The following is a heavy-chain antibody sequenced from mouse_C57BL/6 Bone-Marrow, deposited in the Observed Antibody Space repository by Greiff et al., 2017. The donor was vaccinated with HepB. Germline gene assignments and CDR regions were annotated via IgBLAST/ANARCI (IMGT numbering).Heavy chain of an antibody. CDR3: ARSASNYSKSYFYY. CDR2: IYPGSGNT. D-gene: IGHD2-5*01. Sequence: VQLQQSGAELVRPGASVKLSCKASGYTFTDYYINWVKQRPGQGLEWIARIYPGSGNTYYNEKFKGKATLTADKSSSTAYMQLSSLTSEDSAVYVCARSASNYSKSYFYYRGQGTTLTGSS. CDR1: GYTFTDYY. J-gene: IGHJ2*01. V-gene: IGHV1-76*01.